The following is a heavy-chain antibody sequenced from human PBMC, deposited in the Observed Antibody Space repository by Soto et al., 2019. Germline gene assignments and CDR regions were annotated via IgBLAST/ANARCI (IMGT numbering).Heavy chain of an antibody. V-gene: IGHV4-31*03. D-gene: IGHD3-22*01. CDR1: GGSISSGGYY. J-gene: IGHJ6*02. Sequence: PSETLSLTCTVSGGSISSGGYYWSWIRQHPGKGLEWIGYIYYSGSTYYNPSLKSRVTISVDTSKNQFSLKLSSVTAADTAVYYCASLRSRFRYYYDSSGYPGAGDYYYYGMDVWGQGTTVTVSS. CDR3: ASLRSRFRYYYDSSGYPGAGDYYYYGMDV. CDR2: IYYSGST.